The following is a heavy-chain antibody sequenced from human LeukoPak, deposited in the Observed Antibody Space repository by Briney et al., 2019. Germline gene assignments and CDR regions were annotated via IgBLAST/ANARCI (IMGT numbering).Heavy chain of an antibody. D-gene: IGHD6-19*01. V-gene: IGHV1-18*01. CDR3: ARDAVAGDPATTQSDY. Sequence: ASVKVSCKASGYIFTNYGISWVRQAPGQGLEWMGWISAYNGNTNYAQKLQGRVTMTTDTSTSTAYMELRSLRSDDTAVYYCARDAVAGDPATTQSDYWGQGTLVTVSS. CDR2: ISAYNGNT. J-gene: IGHJ4*02. CDR1: GYIFTNYG.